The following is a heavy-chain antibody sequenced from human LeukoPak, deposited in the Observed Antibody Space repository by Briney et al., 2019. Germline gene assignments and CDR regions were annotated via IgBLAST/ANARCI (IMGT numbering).Heavy chain of an antibody. V-gene: IGHV3-48*01. CDR3: TRDEGYYYDSSGWY. Sequence: GGSLRLSCAASGLTFSTHTMNWVRQAPGKGLEWVSYISSSSSTTYYADSVKGRFTMSRDNVKKSLSLQMNSLKTEDTAVYYCTRDEGYYYDSSGWYWGQGTLVTVSS. D-gene: IGHD3-22*01. CDR2: ISSSSSTT. CDR1: GLTFSTHT. J-gene: IGHJ4*02.